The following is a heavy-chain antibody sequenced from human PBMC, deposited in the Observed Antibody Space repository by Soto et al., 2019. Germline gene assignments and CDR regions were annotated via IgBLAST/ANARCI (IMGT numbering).Heavy chain of an antibody. Sequence: SETLSLTCAVYGLTFSGYYWSWIRQPPGKGLEWIGEINHSGSTNYNPSLKSRVTISVDTSKNQFSLKLSSVTAADTAVYYCARDRYSSSWYSRTIYYFDYWGQGTLVTVSS. V-gene: IGHV4-34*01. J-gene: IGHJ4*02. CDR1: GLTFSGYY. CDR2: INHSGST. D-gene: IGHD6-13*01. CDR3: ARDRYSSSWYSRTIYYFDY.